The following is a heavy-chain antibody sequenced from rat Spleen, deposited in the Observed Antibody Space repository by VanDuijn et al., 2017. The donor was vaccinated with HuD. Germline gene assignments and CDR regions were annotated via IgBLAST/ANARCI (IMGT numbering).Heavy chain of an antibody. J-gene: IGHJ3*01. V-gene: IGHV5-25*01. D-gene: IGHD1-2*01. CDR2: ISTAGTNT. CDR3: ARLGIAAIGNWFGY. Sequence: EVRLVESGGALVQPGRPLKISCTDSKLNFSDYDMAWVRQTPAKGLEWIASISTAGTNTYYRDSVKGRFTISRDNAKSTLYLQMDSLRSEDTATYYCARLGIAAIGNWFGYWGQGTLVTVSS. CDR1: KLNFSDYD.